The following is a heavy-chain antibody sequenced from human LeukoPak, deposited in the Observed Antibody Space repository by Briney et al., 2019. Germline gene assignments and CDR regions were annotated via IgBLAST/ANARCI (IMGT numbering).Heavy chain of an antibody. CDR3: ARVRAYDSSGFDY. V-gene: IGHV4-59*12. CDR1: GGSISSYY. J-gene: IGHJ4*02. D-gene: IGHD3-22*01. Sequence: SETLSLTCTVSGGSISSYYWSWIRQPPGKGLEWIGYVSYSGSTNYNPSLKSRVTMSVDTSKNQFSLKLSSVTAADTAVYYCARVRAYDSSGFDYWGQGTLVTVSS. CDR2: VSYSGST.